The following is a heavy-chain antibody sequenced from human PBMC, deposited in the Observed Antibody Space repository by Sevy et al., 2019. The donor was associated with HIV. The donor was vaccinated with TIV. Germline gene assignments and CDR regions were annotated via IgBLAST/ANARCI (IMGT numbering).Heavy chain of an antibody. Sequence: GESLKVSCGGSGFNISSASMNWVRQAPGKGLELVGRLKGKTDGETTDYAATVKGRFIISRDDSGKTVYLQLNSVKTEETAMYFCTTRPYGSIIDYWGQGTLVTVSS. CDR2: LKGKTDGETT. V-gene: IGHV3-15*07. CDR1: GFNISSAS. J-gene: IGHJ4*02. CDR3: TTRPYGSIIDY. D-gene: IGHD3-10*01.